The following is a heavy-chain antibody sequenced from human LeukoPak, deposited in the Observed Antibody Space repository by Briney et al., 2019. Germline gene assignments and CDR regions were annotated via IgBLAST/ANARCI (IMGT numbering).Heavy chain of an antibody. CDR3: AKDSYSKGDY. V-gene: IGHV3-23*01. J-gene: IGHJ4*02. CDR1: GFSFSTYA. CDR2: ISSTGGSP. D-gene: IGHD5-18*01. Sequence: GRSLRLSCAASGFSFSTYAMRWVRQAPGRGLEWVSVISSTGGSPYYTDPVKGRFTISRDNSKDTLYLQMNSLRAEDTGVYYCAKDSYSKGDYWGQGVLVTVSS.